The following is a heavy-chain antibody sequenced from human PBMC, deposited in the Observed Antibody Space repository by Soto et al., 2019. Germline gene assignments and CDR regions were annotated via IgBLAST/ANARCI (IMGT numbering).Heavy chain of an antibody. CDR1: GFTFSSYA. V-gene: IGHV3-30-3*01. CDR3: ARYQYYDSSGYYFRPIVY. D-gene: IGHD3-22*01. CDR2: ISYDGSNK. J-gene: IGHJ4*02. Sequence: QVQLVESGGGVVQPGRSLRLSCAASGFTFSSYAMHWVRQAPGKGLEWVAVISYDGSNKYYADSVKGRFTISRDNSKNTLYLQMNSLRAGDTAVYYCARYQYYDSSGYYFRPIVYWGQGTMVSVSS.